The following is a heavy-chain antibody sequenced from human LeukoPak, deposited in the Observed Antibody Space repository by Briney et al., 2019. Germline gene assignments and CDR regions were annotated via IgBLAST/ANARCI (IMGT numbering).Heavy chain of an antibody. CDR1: GFTFSDYS. J-gene: IGHJ5*02. CDR3: ARDCVFYDFWSGYPATRNWFDP. V-gene: IGHV3-11*01. D-gene: IGHD3-3*01. Sequence: PGGSLRLACAACGFTFSDYSMSWIRQAPGKGLEWVSYISSSGSAIYYADSVKGRFTISRDNPKNSLYLQMNSLRAEDTAVYYCARDCVFYDFWSGYPATRNWFDPWGQGTLVTVSS. CDR2: ISSSGSAI.